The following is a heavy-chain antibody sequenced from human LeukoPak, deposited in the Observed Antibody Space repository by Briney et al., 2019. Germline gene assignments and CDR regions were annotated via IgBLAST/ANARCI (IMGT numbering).Heavy chain of an antibody. J-gene: IGHJ6*03. CDR3: ARDPYYYGSGTLPHYMDV. V-gene: IGHV3-21*01. CDR1: GFTFSTYA. Sequence: PGGSLRLSCAGSGFTFSTYAMSWVRQAPGKGLEWVSIISSGSSAIFSADALKGRFTISRDNAKNSLYLQMNSLRAEDTAVYYCARDPYYYGSGTLPHYMDVWGKGTTVTVSS. CDR2: ISSGSSAI. D-gene: IGHD3-10*01.